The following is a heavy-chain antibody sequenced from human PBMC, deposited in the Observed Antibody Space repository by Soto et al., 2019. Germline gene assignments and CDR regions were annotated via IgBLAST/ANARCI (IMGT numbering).Heavy chain of an antibody. CDR2: ISENGKTK. CDR1: GFNFGNFA. D-gene: IGHD3-3*01. V-gene: IGHV3-30*03. CDR3: AIGRSGYYPLNFYFYMDA. Sequence: QVQVVESGGGVVQPGKSLRLSCAASGFNFGNFAMHWVRQTPGGGLEWVAVISENGKTKYFGDSVKGRLTISRDSSRNTVDLQMNSLRPEDTAIDFCAIGRSGYYPLNFYFYMDAWGRGTQVAGSS. J-gene: IGHJ6*03.